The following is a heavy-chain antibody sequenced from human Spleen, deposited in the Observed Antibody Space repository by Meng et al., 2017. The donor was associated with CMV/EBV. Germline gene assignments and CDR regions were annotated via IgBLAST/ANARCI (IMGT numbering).Heavy chain of an antibody. CDR2: IHPHRGDT. V-gene: IGHV1-2*02. J-gene: IGHJ6*02. CDR3: ARIRYGSYYYYYGMDV. CDR1: GYTFTAHY. D-gene: IGHD1-26*01. Sequence: ASVKVSCKASGYTFTAHYFHWVRQAPGQGLEWMGWIHPHRGDTNYAQQFQGRVTLTRDTSINTGYMELTRLTSDDTAVYYCARIRYGSYYYYYGMDVWGQGTTVTVSS.